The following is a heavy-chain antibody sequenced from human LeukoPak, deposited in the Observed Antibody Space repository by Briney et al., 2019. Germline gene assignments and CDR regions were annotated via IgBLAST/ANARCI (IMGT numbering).Heavy chain of an antibody. CDR3: ARGDYYDGGGRNWFDP. CDR1: GYSINSHY. Sequence: SETLSLTCTVSGYSINSHYWSWIRQTPGKGLEWIGRIHTSWTTYYNPSLKSRITMSVDTSRNQFSLRLTSVTAADTAVYYCARGDYYDGGGRNWFDPWGQGTLVTVSS. V-gene: IGHV4-4*07. D-gene: IGHD3-16*01. J-gene: IGHJ5*02. CDR2: IHTSWTT.